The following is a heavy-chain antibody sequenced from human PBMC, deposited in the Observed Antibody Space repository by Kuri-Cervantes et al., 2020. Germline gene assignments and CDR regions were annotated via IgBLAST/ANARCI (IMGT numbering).Heavy chain of an antibody. CDR3: ARGVRPAVAGIMEDAFDI. CDR2: INTYNVNT. D-gene: IGHD6-19*01. CDR1: GYTFTRNG. Sequence: GESLKISCKASGYTFTRNGISWVRQAPGQGLEWMGWINTYNVNTNYAQKLQGRVTMTRDTSTSTVYMELSSLRSEDTAVYYCARGVRPAVAGIMEDAFDIWGQGTMVTVSS. V-gene: IGHV1-18*01. J-gene: IGHJ3*02.